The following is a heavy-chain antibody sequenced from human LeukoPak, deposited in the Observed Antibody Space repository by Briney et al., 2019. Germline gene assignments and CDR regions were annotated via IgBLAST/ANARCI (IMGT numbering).Heavy chain of an antibody. CDR1: GYSFSSYW. V-gene: IGHV5-51*01. J-gene: IGHJ4*02. CDR2: IYPGDSDT. D-gene: IGHD2-2*01. CDR3: ARRKGCSSSSCPPDY. Sequence: GESLKISCKGSGYSFSSYWIGWVRQMPGKGLEWMGIIYPGDSDTRYSPSFQGQVTMSADKSTSTAYLQWSSLKASDTAMYYCARRKGCSSSSCPPDYWGQGTLVTVSS.